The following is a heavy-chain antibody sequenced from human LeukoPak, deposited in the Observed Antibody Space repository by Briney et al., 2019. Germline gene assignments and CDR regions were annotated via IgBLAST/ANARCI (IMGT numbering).Heavy chain of an antibody. Sequence: ASVKVSCTASGGTFSSYTISWVRQAPGQGLEWMVRIIPILGIANYAQKFQGRVTITADKSTSTAYMELSSLRSEDTAVYYCARGTGESSSTNWFDPWGQGTLVTVSS. D-gene: IGHD6-13*01. V-gene: IGHV1-69*02. CDR2: IIPILGIA. CDR1: GGTFSSYT. J-gene: IGHJ5*02. CDR3: ARGTGESSSTNWFDP.